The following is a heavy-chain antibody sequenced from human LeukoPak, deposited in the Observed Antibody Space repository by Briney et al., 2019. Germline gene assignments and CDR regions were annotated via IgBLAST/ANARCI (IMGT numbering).Heavy chain of an antibody. V-gene: IGHV4-39*07. D-gene: IGHD3-22*01. CDR3: ARGSEDSSGYYENFDY. Sequence: PSETLSLTCTVSGGSISSSSYYWGWIRQPPGKGLEWIGEINHSGSTNYNPSLKSRVTISVDTSKNQFSLKLSSVTAADTAVYYCARGSEDSSGYYENFDYWGQGTLVTVSS. CDR2: INHSGST. J-gene: IGHJ4*02. CDR1: GGSISSSSYY.